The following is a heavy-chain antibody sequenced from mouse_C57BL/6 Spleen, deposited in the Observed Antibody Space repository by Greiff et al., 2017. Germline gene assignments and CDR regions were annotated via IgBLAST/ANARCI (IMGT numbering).Heavy chain of an antibody. CDR2: IDPSDSYT. J-gene: IGHJ2*01. Sequence: QVQLQQPGAELVMPGASVKLSCKASGYTFTSYWMHWVKQRPGQGLEWIGEIDPSDSYTNYNQKFKGKSTLTVDKSASTAYMQLSSLTSGDSAVYYCARSTTPDGSSYFDYWCEGTTLTVSS. CDR1: GYTFTSYW. V-gene: IGHV1-69*01. CDR3: ARSTTPDGSSYFDY. D-gene: IGHD1-1*01.